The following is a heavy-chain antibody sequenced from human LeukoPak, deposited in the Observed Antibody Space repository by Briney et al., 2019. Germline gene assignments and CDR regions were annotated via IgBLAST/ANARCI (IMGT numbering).Heavy chain of an antibody. CDR2: VHHSGSP. J-gene: IGHJ4*02. CDR1: GGSISTYY. V-gene: IGHV4-59*01. Sequence: SETLSLTCTVSGGSISTYYWSWIRQSPGKGLEWIGYVHHSGSPNYSPSLGSRATMSVDTSNNEFSLNLKPVAAADTAVYFCAGSGSAGVIFFDLWGQGTLVTVSS. CDR3: AGSGSAGVIFFDL. D-gene: IGHD1-26*01.